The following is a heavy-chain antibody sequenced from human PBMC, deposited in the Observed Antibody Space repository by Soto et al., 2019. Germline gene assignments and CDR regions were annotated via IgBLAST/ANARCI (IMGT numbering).Heavy chain of an antibody. CDR3: ARLRIATNNYKWFDP. J-gene: IGHJ5*02. Sequence: SETLSLTCSVCGAAPYSGNYYLSWIRQVPGKGLEWIGHIYVTGAVDYNPSLRDRITISQDTSERQFSLNLRLVTAADTAVYYCARLRIATNNYKWFDPWGQGTLVTV. V-gene: IGHV4-31*03. D-gene: IGHD2-21*01. CDR2: IYVTGAV. CDR1: GAAPYSGNYY.